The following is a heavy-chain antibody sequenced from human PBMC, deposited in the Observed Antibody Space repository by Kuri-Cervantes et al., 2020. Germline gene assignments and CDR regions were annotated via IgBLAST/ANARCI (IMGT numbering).Heavy chain of an antibody. CDR1: GGTFSSYA. D-gene: IGHD3-22*01. V-gene: IGHV1-69*06. Sequence: SVKVSCKASGGTFSSYAISWVRQAPGQGLEWMGGIIPIFGTANYAQKFQGRVTITADKSTSTAYMELSSLRSEDTAVYYCARDSSLAMIVGAHAFDIWGQGTMVTVSS. J-gene: IGHJ3*02. CDR3: ARDSSLAMIVGAHAFDI. CDR2: IIPIFGTA.